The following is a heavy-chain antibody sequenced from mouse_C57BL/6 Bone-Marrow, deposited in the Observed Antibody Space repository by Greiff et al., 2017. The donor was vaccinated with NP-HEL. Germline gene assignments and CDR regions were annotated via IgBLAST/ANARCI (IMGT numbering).Heavy chain of an antibody. J-gene: IGHJ2*01. D-gene: IGHD2-1*01. Sequence: VQLQQSGPELVRPGVSVKISCKGSGYTFTDYAMHWVKQSHAKSLEWIGVISTYYGDASYNQKVKDKATMTVDKSSSTAYMELARLTSEDSAVYYCARRRYYYGNYPYYFDYWGQGTTLTVSS. CDR2: ISTYYGDA. CDR3: ARRRYYYGNYPYYFDY. V-gene: IGHV1-67*01. CDR1: GYTFTDYA.